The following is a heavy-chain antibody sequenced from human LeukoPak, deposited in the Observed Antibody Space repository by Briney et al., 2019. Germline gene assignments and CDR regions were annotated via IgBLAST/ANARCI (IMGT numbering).Heavy chain of an antibody. V-gene: IGHV3-30*18. CDR3: AKDSYYYDSSGPFPFDY. CDR2: ISYDGSNK. CDR1: GFTFSSYG. J-gene: IGHJ4*02. D-gene: IGHD3-22*01. Sequence: GGSLRLSCAASGFTFSSYGMHWVRQAPGKGLEWVAVISYDGSNKYYADSVKGRFTISRDNSKNTLYLQMNSLRAEDTAVYYCAKDSYYYDSSGPFPFDYWGQGTLVTVSS.